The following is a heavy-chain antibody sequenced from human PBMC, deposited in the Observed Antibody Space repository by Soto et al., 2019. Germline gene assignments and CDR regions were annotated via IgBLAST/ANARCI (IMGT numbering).Heavy chain of an antibody. CDR2: INHSGST. Sequence: PSETLSLTCAVYGGSFSGYYWSWIRQPPGKGLEWIGEINHSGSTNYNPSLKSRVTISVDTSKNQFSLKLSSVTAADTAVYYCARGVEYCSGGSCWDAFDIWGQGTMVTVSS. CDR1: GGSFSGYY. CDR3: ARGVEYCSGGSCWDAFDI. J-gene: IGHJ3*02. V-gene: IGHV4-34*01. D-gene: IGHD2-15*01.